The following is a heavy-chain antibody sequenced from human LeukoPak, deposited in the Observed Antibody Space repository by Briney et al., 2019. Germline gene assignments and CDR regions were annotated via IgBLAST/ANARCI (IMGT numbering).Heavy chain of an antibody. Sequence: SETLSLTCTVSGGSISSYYWSWIRQPPGKGLEWIGYIYYSGSTNYNSSLKSRVTISLDTSKNQFSLKLSSVTAADTAVYYCARESYYDSSGYSHDAFDIWGQGTMVTVSS. V-gene: IGHV4-59*12. J-gene: IGHJ3*02. CDR2: IYYSGST. CDR3: ARESYYDSSGYSHDAFDI. CDR1: GGSISSYY. D-gene: IGHD3-22*01.